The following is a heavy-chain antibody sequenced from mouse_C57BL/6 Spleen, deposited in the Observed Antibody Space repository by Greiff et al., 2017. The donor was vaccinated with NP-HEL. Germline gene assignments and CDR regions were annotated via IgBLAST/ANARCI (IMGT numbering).Heavy chain of an antibody. CDR1: GYTFTDYY. D-gene: IGHD2-3*01. CDR3: ARSDGYPYYYAMDY. CDR2: IYPGSGNT. V-gene: IGHV1-76*01. Sequence: VKLVESGAELVRPGASVKLSCKASGYTFTDYYINWVKQRPGQGLEWIARIYPGSGNTYYNEKFKGKATLTAEKSSSTAYMQLSSLTSEDSAVYFCARSDGYPYYYAMDYWGQGTSVTVSS. J-gene: IGHJ4*01.